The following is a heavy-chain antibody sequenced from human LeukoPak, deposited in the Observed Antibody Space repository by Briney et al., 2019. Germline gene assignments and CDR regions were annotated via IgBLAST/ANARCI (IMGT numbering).Heavy chain of an antibody. CDR2: IYHSGST. D-gene: IGHD4-17*01. Sequence: PSETLSLTCAVSGGSISSGGYSWSWIRQPPGKGLEWIGYIYHSGSTYYNPSLKSRVTISVDRSKTQFSLKLSSVTAADTAVYYCAALTTVSSSIDYWGQGTLVTVSS. CDR3: AALTTVSSSIDY. CDR1: GGSISSGGYS. V-gene: IGHV4-30-2*01. J-gene: IGHJ4*02.